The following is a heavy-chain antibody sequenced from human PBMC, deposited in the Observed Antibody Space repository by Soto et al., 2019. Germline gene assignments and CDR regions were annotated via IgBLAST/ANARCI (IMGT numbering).Heavy chain of an antibody. J-gene: IGHJ4*02. CDR1: GDSISSGGYS. CDR2: IYHSGST. D-gene: IGHD7-27*01. CDR3: AVVIGGWGKQHFDY. V-gene: IGHV4-30-2*01. Sequence: PSETLSLTCTVSGDSISSGGYSWSWIRQPPGKGLEWIGYIYHSGSTYYNPSLKSRVTISVDRSKNQFSLKLSSVTAADTAVYYCAVVIGGWGKQHFDYWGQGTLVTVSS.